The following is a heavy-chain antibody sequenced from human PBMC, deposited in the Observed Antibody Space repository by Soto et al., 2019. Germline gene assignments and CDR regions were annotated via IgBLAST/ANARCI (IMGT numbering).Heavy chain of an antibody. J-gene: IGHJ5*02. CDR1: GGSISSSNW. CDR3: ARQGEQWLGRSGVAHDH. Sequence: QVQLQESGPGLVKPSGTLSLTCAVSGGSISSSNWWSWVRQPPGKGLEWIGEIYHSGSTNYNPSLKSRVAVSVDKSKNQFSLQVGSVTAADAAVYYCARQGEQWLGRSGVAHDHWGQGTLVTVSS. V-gene: IGHV4-4*02. CDR2: IYHSGST. D-gene: IGHD6-19*01.